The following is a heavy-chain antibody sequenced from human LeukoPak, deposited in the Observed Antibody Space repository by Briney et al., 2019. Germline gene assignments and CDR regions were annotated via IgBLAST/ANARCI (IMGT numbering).Heavy chain of an antibody. CDR3: ARDARYCSGGSCSDSDAFDI. V-gene: IGHV1-2*02. CDR2: INPNSGGT. D-gene: IGHD2-15*01. Sequence: PLASVKVSCKASGYTFTGYYMHWVRQAPGQGLEWIGWINPNSGGTNYAQKFQGRVTMTRDTSISTAYMELSRLRSDDTAVYYCARDARYCSGGSCSDSDAFDIWGQGTMVTVSS. CDR1: GYTFTGYY. J-gene: IGHJ3*02.